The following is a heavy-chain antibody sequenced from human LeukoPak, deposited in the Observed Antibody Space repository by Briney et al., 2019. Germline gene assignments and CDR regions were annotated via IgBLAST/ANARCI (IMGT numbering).Heavy chain of an antibody. CDR3: SRESGAFRPFGY. CDR1: GGSISSTNW. J-gene: IGHJ4*02. V-gene: IGHV4-4*02. CDR2: ISLTGRT. D-gene: IGHD1-26*01. Sequence: PSETLSLTCGVSGGSISSTNWWSWVRQPPGQGLEWIGEISLTGRTNYNPSLNGRVTMSLDESRNQLSLNLTSVTAADTAIYYCSRESGAFRPFGYWGQGTLVIVPP.